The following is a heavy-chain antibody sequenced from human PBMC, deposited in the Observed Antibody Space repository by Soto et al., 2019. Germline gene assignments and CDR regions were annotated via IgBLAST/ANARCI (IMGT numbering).Heavy chain of an antibody. CDR2: IYSGGST. Sequence: PGGSLRLSCAASGFTVSTKYMSWVRQAPGKGLEWASVIYSGGSTFYADSVRGRFTISRDNSKNTVNLQMNSLRAEDTAGYYCARDPWAADYWGQGTLVTVSS. CDR1: GFTVSTKY. CDR3: ARDPWAADY. V-gene: IGHV3-66*01. D-gene: IGHD3-16*01. J-gene: IGHJ4*02.